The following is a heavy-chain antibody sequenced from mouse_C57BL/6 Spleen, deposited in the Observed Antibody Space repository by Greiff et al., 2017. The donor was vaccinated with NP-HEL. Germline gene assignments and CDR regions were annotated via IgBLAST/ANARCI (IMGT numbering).Heavy chain of an antibody. V-gene: IGHV1-39*01. CDR3: ARSTQATGAMDY. Sequence: VHVKQSGPELVKPGASVKISCKASGYSFTDYNMNWVKQSNGKSLEWIGVINPNYGTTSYNQKFKGKATLTVDQSSSTAYMQLNSLTSEDSAVYYCARSTQATGAMDYWGQGTSVTVSS. CDR1: GYSFTDYN. D-gene: IGHD3-2*02. J-gene: IGHJ4*01. CDR2: INPNYGTT.